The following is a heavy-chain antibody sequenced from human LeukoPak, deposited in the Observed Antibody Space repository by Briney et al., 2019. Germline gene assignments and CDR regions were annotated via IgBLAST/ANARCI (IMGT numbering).Heavy chain of an antibody. J-gene: IGHJ3*02. V-gene: IGHV3-48*01. CDR1: VFPFSRYS. D-gene: IGHD3-10*01. Sequence: GGSLRLSCTTSVFPFSRYSMNWVRQVPGKGLEWVSYITSSGDTIYCADSVKGRFSISRDSSRSTLYLQMNSLRSEDTAVYHCARVKGGSVRGAFDIWGQGTLITVSS. CDR2: ITSSGDTI. CDR3: ARVKGGSVRGAFDI.